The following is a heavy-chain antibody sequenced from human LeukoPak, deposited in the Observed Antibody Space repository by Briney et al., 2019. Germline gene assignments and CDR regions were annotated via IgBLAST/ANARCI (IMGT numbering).Heavy chain of an antibody. J-gene: IGHJ6*03. Sequence: PGGSLRLSCTAPGFTVSSNYMISVRQAPGKGLEWVSLIYSGGGTYHADSVKGRFTISRDNSKNTLYLQMNSLRAEDTAVYYCARGPWLDYYYYMDVWGKGTTVTISS. CDR1: GFTVSSNY. D-gene: IGHD6-19*01. CDR3: ARGPWLDYYYYMDV. V-gene: IGHV3-53*01. CDR2: IYSGGGT.